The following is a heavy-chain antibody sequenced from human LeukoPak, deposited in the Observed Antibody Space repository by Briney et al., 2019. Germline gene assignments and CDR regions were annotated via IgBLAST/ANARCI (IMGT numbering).Heavy chain of an antibody. Sequence: GGSLRLSCAASGFTFSNAWMSWVRQAPGKGLEWVGRIKSKTDGGTTDYAAPVKGRFTISRDDSKNTLYLQMNSLKTEDTAVYYCTTGWLYRLPYTFDYWGQGTLVTVSS. D-gene: IGHD3-9*01. J-gene: IGHJ4*02. CDR2: IKSKTDGGTT. CDR1: GFTFSNAW. CDR3: TTGWLYRLPYTFDY. V-gene: IGHV3-15*01.